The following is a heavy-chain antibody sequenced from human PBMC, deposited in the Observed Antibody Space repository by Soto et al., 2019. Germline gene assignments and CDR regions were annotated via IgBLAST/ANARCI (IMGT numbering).Heavy chain of an antibody. CDR1: CGPNSRGDYA. V-gene: IGHV4-30-4*02. CDR3: ARDSSYSDILTSYYIGGWMDV. J-gene: IGHJ6*04. D-gene: IGHD3-9*01. Sequence: TSENLSLTWNVPCGPNSRGDYARSSIPQPPGNGLEWIGYIYCSGSTYYNPSLKSRVSISVDTSKNQFSLNLSSVTAADTAVYYCARDSSYSDILTSYYIGGWMDVWGEGTTVTVSS. CDR2: IYCSGST.